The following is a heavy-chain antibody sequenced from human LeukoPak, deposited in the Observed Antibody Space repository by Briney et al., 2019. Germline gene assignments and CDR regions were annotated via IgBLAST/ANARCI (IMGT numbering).Heavy chain of an antibody. D-gene: IGHD3-10*01. CDR3: ATAARNYGSGSYYDEGEQRPFDY. V-gene: IGHV1-8*01. J-gene: IGHJ4*02. CDR2: MNPNSGNT. Sequence: ASVKVSYKASGYTFTSYDINWVRQATGQGLEWMGWMNPNSGNTGYAQKFQGRVTMTRNTSISTAYMELSSLRSEDTAVYYCATAARNYGSGSYYDEGEQRPFDYWGQGTLVTVSS. CDR1: GYTFTSYD.